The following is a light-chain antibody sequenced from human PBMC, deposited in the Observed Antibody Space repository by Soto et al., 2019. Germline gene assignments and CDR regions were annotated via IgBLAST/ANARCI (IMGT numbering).Light chain of an antibody. CDR2: GAS. CDR1: QSVSRSY. J-gene: IGKJ4*01. V-gene: IGKV3-20*01. Sequence: EIVLTKSPGTLSLSPGEIATLSCRASQSVSRSYLAWYQKKPGQAPRLLIYGASSRATGIPGRFSGRGSGTDFTLTISRREPDDFAVYYWQQYGRSLTFGRGTKVEIK. CDR3: QQYGRSLT.